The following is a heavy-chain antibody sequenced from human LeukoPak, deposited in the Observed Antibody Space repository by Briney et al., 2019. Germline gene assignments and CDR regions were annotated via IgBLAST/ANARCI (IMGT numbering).Heavy chain of an antibody. V-gene: IGHV1-24*01. CDR2: FATEDGET. CDR1: GYTLTELS. CDR3: ATALPSIFVPSSCAPDYMDG. J-gene: IGHJ6*03. Sequence: ASVKVSCNVSGYTLTELSMPWVRQAPGTGHGLKGGFATEDGETLYAQTFQGRVTMTEDTSTYTAYMELSSLRSEDTAVYYCATALPSIFVPSSCAPDYMDGWGKVATVTVA. D-gene: IGHD3-3*01.